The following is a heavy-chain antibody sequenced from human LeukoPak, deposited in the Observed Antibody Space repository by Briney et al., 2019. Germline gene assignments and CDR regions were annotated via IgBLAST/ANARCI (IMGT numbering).Heavy chain of an antibody. V-gene: IGHV4-39*07. D-gene: IGHD2-15*01. CDR2: LDESGRP. CDR1: GGSTRSGRHH. J-gene: IGHJ6*03. Sequence: PSESLSLTCSVSGGSTRSGRHHCAWVRQPPGKGLEFIGSLDESGRPYYNAPLKSRVTISEDSSGKQFSLNLSSVTAADTAVYYCARDLGGYPFFMDVWGRGTTVIVSS. CDR3: ARDLGGYPFFMDV.